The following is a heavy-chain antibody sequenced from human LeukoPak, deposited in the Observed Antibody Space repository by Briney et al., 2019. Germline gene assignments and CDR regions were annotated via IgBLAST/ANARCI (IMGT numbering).Heavy chain of an antibody. V-gene: IGHV5-51*01. CDR1: GSIFTSYW. Sequence: GASLQISCKGSGSIFTSYWIGWVRPLPGKGLEWMGIIYPGDSDTRYSPSFQGQVTISADKSISTAYLQWSSLKASDTAMYCCARQAEAVAWPYFDYWGQGTLVTVSS. CDR3: ARQAEAVAWPYFDY. D-gene: IGHD6-19*01. CDR2: IYPGDSDT. J-gene: IGHJ4*02.